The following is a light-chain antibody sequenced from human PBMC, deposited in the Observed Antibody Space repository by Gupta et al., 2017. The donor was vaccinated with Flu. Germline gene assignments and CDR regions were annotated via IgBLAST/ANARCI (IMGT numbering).Light chain of an antibody. CDR1: QSVRNN. V-gene: IGKV3-15*01. CDR2: AAS. J-gene: IGKJ2*03. Sequence: EIVVTQTPTTLSASPGERVTLTCRTSQSVRNNLAWYQQKPGLAPRLLIYAASTRDTGVPARFSGNGSGTEFNLIISSRQSEDFAVYYCYQYESWPPYSFGQGTKMDIK. CDR3: YQYESWPPYS.